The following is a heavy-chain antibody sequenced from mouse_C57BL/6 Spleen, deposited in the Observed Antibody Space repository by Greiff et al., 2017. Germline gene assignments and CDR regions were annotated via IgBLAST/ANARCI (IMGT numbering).Heavy chain of an antibody. CDR3: ARDEPPMDY. J-gene: IGHJ4*01. CDR1: GFTFSSYA. CDR2: ISDGGSYT. V-gene: IGHV5-4*01. Sequence: EVQLVESGGGLVKPGGSLKLSCAASGFTFSSYAMSWVRQTPEKRLEWVATISDGGSYTYYPDNVKGRFTISRDNAKNNLYLQMSHLKSEDTAMYYCARDEPPMDYWGQGTSVTVSS.